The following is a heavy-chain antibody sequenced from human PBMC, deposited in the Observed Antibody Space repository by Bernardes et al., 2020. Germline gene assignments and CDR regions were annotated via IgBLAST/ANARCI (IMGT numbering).Heavy chain of an antibody. J-gene: IGHJ2*01. D-gene: IGHD3-16*01. CDR1: GFTFSNYN. Sequence: GGSLRLSCAASGFTFSNYNMNWVRKAPGKGLEWVSFISHSNSTIYYADSVKGRFTISRDNAKNSLYLQMNSLRDEDTAVYYCARGGLDRYWYFDLWGRGTLVTVSS. CDR3: ARGGLDRYWYFDL. CDR2: ISHSNSTI. V-gene: IGHV3-48*02.